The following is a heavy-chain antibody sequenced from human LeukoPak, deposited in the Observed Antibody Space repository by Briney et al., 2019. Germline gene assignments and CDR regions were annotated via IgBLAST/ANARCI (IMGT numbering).Heavy chain of an antibody. D-gene: IGHD3-3*01. CDR1: GFTFSSYA. Sequence: GGSLRLSCAASGFTFSSYAMSWVRQAPGKGLEWVSAISGSGGSTYYADSVKGRFTISRDNSKNTLYLQMNSLRAEDTAVYYCAKAVGYYDFWSGYYKSDYFDYWGQGTLVTVSS. CDR3: AKAVGYYDFWSGYYKSDYFDY. J-gene: IGHJ4*02. CDR2: ISGSGGST. V-gene: IGHV3-23*01.